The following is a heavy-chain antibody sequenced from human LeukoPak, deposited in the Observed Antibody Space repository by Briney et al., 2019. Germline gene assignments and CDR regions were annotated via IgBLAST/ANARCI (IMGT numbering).Heavy chain of an antibody. V-gene: IGHV3-30*04. D-gene: IGHD3-22*01. CDR2: SYDGSNK. CDR1: GFTFNSYA. J-gene: IGHJ4*02. Sequence: GGSLRLSCAASGFTFNSYALHWVRQAPGKGLEWVAVSYDGSNKYYADSVKGRFTISRDNSKNTLYLQMNSLRAEDTAVYYCARFYDGSGYYSWGRGTLVTVSP. CDR3: ARFYDGSGYYS.